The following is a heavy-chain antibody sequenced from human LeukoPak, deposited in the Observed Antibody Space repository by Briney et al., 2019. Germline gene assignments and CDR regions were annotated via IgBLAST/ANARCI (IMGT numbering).Heavy chain of an antibody. D-gene: IGHD5-18*01. CDR2: IIPIFGTA. J-gene: IGHJ3*02. CDR1: GYTFTSYG. Sequence: SVKVSCKASGYTFTSYGISWVRQAPGQGLEWMGGIIPIFGTANYAQKFQGRVTITADKSTSTAYMELSSLRSEDTAVYYCAREGGYSYGDDAFDIWGQGTMVTVSS. V-gene: IGHV1-69*06. CDR3: AREGGYSYGDDAFDI.